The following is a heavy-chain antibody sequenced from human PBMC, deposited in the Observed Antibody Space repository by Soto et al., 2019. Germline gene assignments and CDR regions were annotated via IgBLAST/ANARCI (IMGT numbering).Heavy chain of an antibody. V-gene: IGHV3-23*01. D-gene: IGHD3-22*01. Sequence: GGSLRLSCAASGFTFSSYAMSWVRQAPGKGLEWVSAISGSGGSTYYADSVKGRFTISRDNSKNTLYLQMNSLRAEDTAVYYCAKDRTPHYYDSSGYSNWGQGTLVTVSS. J-gene: IGHJ4*02. CDR2: ISGSGGST. CDR3: AKDRTPHYYDSSGYSN. CDR1: GFTFSSYA.